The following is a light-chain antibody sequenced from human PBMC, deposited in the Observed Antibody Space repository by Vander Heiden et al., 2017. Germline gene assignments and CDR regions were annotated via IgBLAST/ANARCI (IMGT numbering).Light chain of an antibody. V-gene: IGLV1-40*01. CDR2: GNN. J-gene: IGLJ3*02. CDR1: SSNIGAGYD. CDR3: QSYESSLGEGV. Sequence: QSVLTQPPSVSGAPGQRVTIPCTGSSSNIGAGYDVHWYQQLPGTAPKLLIYGNNNRPSGVPDRFSGSKSGTSASLAITGLQAEDEADYYCQSYESSLGEGVFGGGTKLTVL.